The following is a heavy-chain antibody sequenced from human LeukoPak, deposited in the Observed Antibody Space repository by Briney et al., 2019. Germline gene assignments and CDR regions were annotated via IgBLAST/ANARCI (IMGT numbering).Heavy chain of an antibody. V-gene: IGHV3-23*01. CDR1: GFTFSSYA. Sequence: GGSLRLSCAASGFTFSSYAMSWVRQAPGKGLEWVSAASGSGGSTYYADSVKGRFTISRDNSKNTLYLQMNSLRAEDTAVYYCAKVLGSVVTPPSLDYWGQGTLVTVSS. CDR2: ASGSGGST. D-gene: IGHD4-23*01. CDR3: AKVLGSVVTPPSLDY. J-gene: IGHJ4*02.